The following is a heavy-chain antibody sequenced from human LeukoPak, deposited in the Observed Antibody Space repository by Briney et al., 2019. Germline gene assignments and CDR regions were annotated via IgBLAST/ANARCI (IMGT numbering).Heavy chain of an antibody. J-gene: IGHJ4*02. Sequence: PGGSLRLSCAASGFTFNTYAINWVRQAPGKGLEWVSAISGSGGSTYYADSVRGRFTISRDNSENTLYLQMNSLRAEDTAVYYCAKIGSGSRRLHWGQGTLVTVSP. CDR2: ISGSGGST. V-gene: IGHV3-23*01. CDR3: AKIGSGSRRLH. D-gene: IGHD3-10*01. CDR1: GFTFNTYA.